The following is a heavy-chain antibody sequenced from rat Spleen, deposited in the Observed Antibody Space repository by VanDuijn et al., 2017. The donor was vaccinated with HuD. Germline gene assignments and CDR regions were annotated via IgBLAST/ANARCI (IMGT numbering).Heavy chain of an antibody. CDR2: ISTGGGST. J-gene: IGHJ2*01. CDR3: TTGITTGYYFDY. Sequence: EVQLVESGGGLVQPGRSMKLSCAASGFTFSNYGMAWVRQAPTKGLEWVAYISTGGGSTYYRDSVKGRFTISRDNAKSTLYLQMDSLRSEDTATYYCTTGITTGYYFDYWGQGVMVTVSS. CDR1: GFTFSNYG. D-gene: IGHD1-10*01. V-gene: IGHV5-27*01.